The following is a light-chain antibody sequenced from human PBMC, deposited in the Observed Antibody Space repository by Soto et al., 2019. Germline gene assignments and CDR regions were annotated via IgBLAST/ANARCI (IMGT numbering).Light chain of an antibody. CDR1: QTISSW. J-gene: IGKJ1*01. V-gene: IGKV1-5*03. CDR3: QNYDSYPQP. CDR2: KAY. Sequence: LRRTQSAATLSGSEGARVTLTGRASQTISSWLAWYQQKPGKANKLMIYKAYTLKSGVPSRFSGSGSGTEFTLTISILQPEDFATYYCQNYDSYPQPFGQGTKVDI.